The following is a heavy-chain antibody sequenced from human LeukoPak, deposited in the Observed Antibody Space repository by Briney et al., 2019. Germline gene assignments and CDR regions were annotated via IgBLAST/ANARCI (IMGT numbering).Heavy chain of an antibody. V-gene: IGHV3-53*01. D-gene: IGHD5-24*01. CDR2: IYSGGST. Sequence: GGSLRLSCAVSGFTVDTNYLSWVRQAPGKWLEWVSVIYSGGSTYYADSVKGRFTISRDNSKNTLYLQMNNLRAEDTAVYYCARLEMASIGFDYWGQGTPVTVSS. J-gene: IGHJ4*02. CDR3: ARLEMASIGFDY. CDR1: GFTVDTNY.